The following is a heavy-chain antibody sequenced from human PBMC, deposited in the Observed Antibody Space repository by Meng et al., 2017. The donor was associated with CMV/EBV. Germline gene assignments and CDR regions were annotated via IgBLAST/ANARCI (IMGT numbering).Heavy chain of an antibody. V-gene: IGHV4-34*01. CDR2: INHSGST. CDR3: ARGVRPGYCSSTSCYTGRPFHYYYYGMDV. Sequence: GSLRLSCAVYGGSFSGYYWSWIRQPPGKGLEWIGEINHSGSTNYNPSLKSRVTISVDPSKNQSSLKLSSGTAADRAVYYCARGVRPGYCSSTSCYTGRPFHYYYYGMDVWGQGTTVTVSS. CDR1: GGSFSGYY. D-gene: IGHD2-2*02. J-gene: IGHJ6*02.